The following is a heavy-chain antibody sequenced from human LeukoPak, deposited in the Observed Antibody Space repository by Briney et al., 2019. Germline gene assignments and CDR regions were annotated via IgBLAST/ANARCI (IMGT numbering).Heavy chain of an antibody. CDR2: ISHSGST. J-gene: IGHJ4*02. Sequence: PSGALSLTCAVSGDSFIGNNWWTWVRQPPGKGLEWIGEISHSGSTNYNSSLKSQVTISVDRSKNQFSLNLNSVTAADTAVYYCATRSGLTGEPYWGQGILVTVSS. CDR3: ATRSGLTGEPY. CDR1: GDSFIGNNW. V-gene: IGHV4-4*02. D-gene: IGHD7-27*01.